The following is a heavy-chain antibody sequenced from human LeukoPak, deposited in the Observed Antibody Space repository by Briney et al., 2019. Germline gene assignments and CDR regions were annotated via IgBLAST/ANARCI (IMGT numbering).Heavy chain of an antibody. J-gene: IGHJ4*02. CDR2: ISSSSSHI. CDR1: GLTFSSYT. D-gene: IGHD2-8*02. CDR3: ARVVPGTGFVY. V-gene: IGHV3-21*01. Sequence: GGSLRLSCAASGLTFSSYTMNWVRQAPGKGLEWVSSISSSSSHIYYADSVKGRFTISRDNAKNSLYLQMNSLRAEDTAVYYCARVVPGTGFVYWGQGTLVTVSS.